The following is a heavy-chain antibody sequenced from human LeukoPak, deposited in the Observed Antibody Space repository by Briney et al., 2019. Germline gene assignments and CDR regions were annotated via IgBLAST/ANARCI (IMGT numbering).Heavy chain of an antibody. CDR1: GGSISSGGYY. Sequence: SETLSLTCTVSGGSISSGGYYWSWIRQPPGKGLEWIGYIYHSGSTYYNPSLKSRVTISVDRSKNQFSLKLSSVTAADTAVYYCARETYYYDSSGFFDYWGQGTLVTVSS. CDR2: IYHSGST. CDR3: ARETYYYDSSGFFDY. J-gene: IGHJ4*02. V-gene: IGHV4-30-2*01. D-gene: IGHD3-22*01.